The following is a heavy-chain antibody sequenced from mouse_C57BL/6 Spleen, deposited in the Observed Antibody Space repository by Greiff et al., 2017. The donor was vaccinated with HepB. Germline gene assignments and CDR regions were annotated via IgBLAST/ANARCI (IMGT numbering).Heavy chain of an antibody. CDR2: IYPGDGDT. D-gene: IGHD1-1*01. J-gene: IGHJ1*03. CDR1: GYAFSSSW. Sequence: VQLQQSGPELVKPGASVKISCKASGYAFSSSWMNWVKQRPGKGLEWIGRIYPGDGDTNYNGKFKGKATLTADKSSSTAYMQLSSLTSEDSAVYFCASDYYGSSNWYFDVWGTGTTVTVSS. CDR3: ASDYYGSSNWYFDV. V-gene: IGHV1-82*01.